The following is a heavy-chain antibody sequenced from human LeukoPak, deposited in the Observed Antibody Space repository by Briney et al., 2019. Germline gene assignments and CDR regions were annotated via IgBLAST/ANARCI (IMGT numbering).Heavy chain of an antibody. Sequence: GGSLRLSCAAPGFTFSSYWMHWIRQAPGKGLVWLSRIYVDGSRAYYADSVKGRLSISRDNAENTLYLQMNSMRAEDTAVYYCARGDMSGYYFDFWGQGTLVTGSS. D-gene: IGHD3-3*01. V-gene: IGHV3-74*01. CDR1: GFTFSSYW. J-gene: IGHJ4*02. CDR3: ARGDMSGYYFDF. CDR2: IYVDGSRA.